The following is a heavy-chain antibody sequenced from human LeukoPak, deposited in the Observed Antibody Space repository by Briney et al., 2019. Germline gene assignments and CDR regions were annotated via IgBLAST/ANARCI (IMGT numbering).Heavy chain of an antibody. CDR1: GFTFSSYA. Sequence: GGSLRLSCAASGFTFSSYAMHWVRQAPGKGLEWVAVISYDGSNKYYADSVKRRFTISRDNSKNTLYLQMNSLRAEDTAVYYCARDRRYQLRYSYYYYGMDVWGQGTTVTVSS. CDR2: ISYDGSNK. V-gene: IGHV3-30-3*01. D-gene: IGHD2-2*01. CDR3: ARDRRYQLRYSYYYYGMDV. J-gene: IGHJ6*02.